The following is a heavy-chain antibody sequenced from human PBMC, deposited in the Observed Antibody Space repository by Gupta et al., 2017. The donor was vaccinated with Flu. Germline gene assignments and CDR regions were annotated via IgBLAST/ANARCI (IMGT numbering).Heavy chain of an antibody. CDR2: MSDDGSNQ. CDR3: AKGGRHNWNYDGDY. D-gene: IGHD1-7*01. V-gene: IGHV3-30*18. Sequence: QVQLVQSGGGMLQPAPSLRLPCAASGFTFSDYGMHWVRQAPGKGLAWMAVMSDDGSNQWYADSVRGRFIISRDNSKNTLFLQMNSLRADDTAVYYCAKGGRHNWNYDGDYWGQGTLVTVSS. J-gene: IGHJ4*02. CDR1: GFTFSDYG.